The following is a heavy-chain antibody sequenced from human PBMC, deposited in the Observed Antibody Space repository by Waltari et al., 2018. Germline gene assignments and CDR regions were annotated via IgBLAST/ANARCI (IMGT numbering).Heavy chain of an antibody. V-gene: IGHV3-7*01. CDR1: GLTCGSYW. D-gene: IGHD3-10*01. CDR2: IKQDGSEK. CDR3: AQWFGEEVH. Sequence: EVQLVESGGGLVKPGGSLRLSCAAGGLTCGSYWMSWVRQAPGKGLEWVANIKQDGSEKYYVDSVKGRFTISRDNAKNSLYLQMNSLRAEDTAVYYCAQWFGEEVHWGQGTLVTVSS. J-gene: IGHJ4*02.